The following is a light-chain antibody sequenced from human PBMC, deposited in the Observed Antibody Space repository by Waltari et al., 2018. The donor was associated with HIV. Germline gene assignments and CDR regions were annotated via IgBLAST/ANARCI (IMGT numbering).Light chain of an antibody. CDR1: HSVTGPY. CDR2: DVS. V-gene: IGKV3-20*01. Sequence: EIVLTHSPGIVSLSPGVEVTVPCKASHSVTGPYLACYQHKPGQAPKVVMFDVSARATGLPDRFSASGSATEFTLNITKLEPEDFAVYYCQQYASAPYTFGQGTKLELK. CDR3: QQYASAPYT. J-gene: IGKJ2*01.